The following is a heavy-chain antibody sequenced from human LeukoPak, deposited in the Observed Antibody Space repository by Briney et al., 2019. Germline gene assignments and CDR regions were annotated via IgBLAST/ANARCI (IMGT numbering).Heavy chain of an antibody. CDR1: GFTFSNGW. Sequence: GGSLRLSCAASGFTFSNGWMSWVRQAPGKGLEWVGHIKRKSDGGTPDSAAPVKGRFTISRDDSKNTLYLQMNSLKTEDTAVYYCATDLGGYYSGSGTYWGSLDYWGQGTVVTVSS. CDR2: IKRKSDGGTP. V-gene: IGHV3-15*01. D-gene: IGHD3-10*01. J-gene: IGHJ4*02. CDR3: ATDLGGYYSGSGTYWGSLDY.